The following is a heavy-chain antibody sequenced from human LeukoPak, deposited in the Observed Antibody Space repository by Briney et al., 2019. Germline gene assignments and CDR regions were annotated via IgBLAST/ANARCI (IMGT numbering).Heavy chain of an antibody. V-gene: IGHV3-23*01. D-gene: IGHD3-10*01. CDR2: ISGSGGST. Sequence: GGSLRLSYAASGFTYSTVAMSWIRQAPGKGLEWVSAISGSGGSTYYADSVKGRFTISRDNSENTLHLQMNNLRAEDTAVYYCGELGVGGYGLDYWGQGTLVTVSS. J-gene: IGHJ4*02. CDR1: GFTYSTVA. CDR3: GELGVGGYGLDY.